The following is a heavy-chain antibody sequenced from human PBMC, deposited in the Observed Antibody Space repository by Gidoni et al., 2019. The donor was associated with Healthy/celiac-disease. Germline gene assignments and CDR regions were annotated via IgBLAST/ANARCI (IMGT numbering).Heavy chain of an antibody. Sequence: EVQLVESGGGLVKPGRSLRLSCIASGFTFGDYAMSWFRQAPGKGLEWVGFIRSKAYGGTTEYAASVKGRFTISRDDSKSIAYLQMNSLKTEDTAVYYCTRSLVGATTGSPFYYYMDVWGKGTTVTVSS. CDR2: IRSKAYGGTT. D-gene: IGHD1-26*01. J-gene: IGHJ6*03. CDR1: GFTFGDYA. CDR3: TRSLVGATTGSPFYYYMDV. V-gene: IGHV3-49*05.